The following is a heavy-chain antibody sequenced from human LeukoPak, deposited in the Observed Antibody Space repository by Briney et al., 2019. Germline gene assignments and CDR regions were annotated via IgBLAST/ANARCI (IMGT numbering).Heavy chain of an antibody. Sequence: GGSLRLSCTASGLTVSSNFMTWVRQAPGKGLEWVSIIYSDGSPYYADSVQGRMSFSRGSSENILYLQMNSLRPEDTAIYYCARVLRCGHSGYAFDIWGQGTMVTVSS. V-gene: IGHV3-66*02. J-gene: IGHJ3*02. CDR2: IYSDGSP. CDR1: GLTVSSNF. D-gene: IGHD4-23*01. CDR3: ARVLRCGHSGYAFDI.